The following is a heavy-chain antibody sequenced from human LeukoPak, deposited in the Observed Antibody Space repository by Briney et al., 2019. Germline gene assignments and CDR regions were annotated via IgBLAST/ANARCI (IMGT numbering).Heavy chain of an antibody. CDR2: INHSGST. V-gene: IGHV4-34*01. CDR3: AREGALLWFGELSSWFDP. J-gene: IGHJ5*02. CDR1: GGSFSGYY. Sequence: SETLSLTCAVYGGSFSGYYWSWIRQPPGKGLEWIGEINHSGSTNYNPSLKSRVTISVDTSKNQFSLKLSSVTAADTAVYYCAREGALLWFGELSSWFDPWGQGTLVTVSS. D-gene: IGHD3-10*01.